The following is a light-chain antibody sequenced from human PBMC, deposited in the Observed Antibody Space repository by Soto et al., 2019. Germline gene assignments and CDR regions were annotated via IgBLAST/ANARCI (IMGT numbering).Light chain of an antibody. CDR1: RSDIGDSNF. CDR2: EVN. CDR3: ASFRSGTILV. Sequence: QSVLSQPASGTGFPGQSATISCTGPRSDIGDSNFISWYQHSPGKAPRLLIYEVNNRPSGVSKRFSGSKDGNTASLTISGLLDDDEADYFCASFRSGTILVFGSGTKVTVL. J-gene: IGLJ1*01. V-gene: IGLV2-14*01.